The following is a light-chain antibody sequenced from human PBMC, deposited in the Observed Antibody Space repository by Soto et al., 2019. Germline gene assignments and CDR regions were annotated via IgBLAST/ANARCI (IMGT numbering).Light chain of an antibody. V-gene: IGKV1-5*01. Sequence: DIQMTQSPSTLSAPVGDRVTITCRASQSISSWLAWYQQKPGKAPKLLIYDASSLESGVPSRFSGSGSGTEFTLTISSLQPDDFATYYCQQYNSYWPTFGQGTKVEIK. CDR1: QSISSW. J-gene: IGKJ1*01. CDR2: DAS. CDR3: QQYNSYWPT.